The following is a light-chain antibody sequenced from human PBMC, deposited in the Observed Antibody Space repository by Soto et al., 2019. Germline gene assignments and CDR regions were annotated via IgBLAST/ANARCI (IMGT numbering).Light chain of an antibody. CDR1: STGVGGNNY. Sequence: QSAPTRVASGAGSPGQTITNSRTGTSTGVGGNNYVSRYQQHPGKAPKLMMYGVSTRPSGVSDRFYGSKSDNTASLTSYGRKAEEEYDYYWISYSSCSTLVFGTGTKVTVL. CDR2: GVS. J-gene: IGLJ1*01. CDR3: ISYSSCSTLV. V-gene: IGLV2-14*01.